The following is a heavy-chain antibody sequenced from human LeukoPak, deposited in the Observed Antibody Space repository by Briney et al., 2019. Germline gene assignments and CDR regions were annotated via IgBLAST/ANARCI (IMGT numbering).Heavy chain of an antibody. CDR3: ARDQYTYYYDSSGRPRVDY. CDR2: ISSSSSTI. D-gene: IGHD3-22*01. V-gene: IGHV3-48*01. CDR1: GFTFSSYS. J-gene: IGHJ4*02. Sequence: PGGSLRLSCAASGFTFSSYSMNWVRQAPGKGLEWVSYISSSSSTIYYADSVKGRFTISRDSAKNSLYLQMNSLRAEDTAVYYCARDQYTYYYDSSGRPRVDYWGQGTLVTVSS.